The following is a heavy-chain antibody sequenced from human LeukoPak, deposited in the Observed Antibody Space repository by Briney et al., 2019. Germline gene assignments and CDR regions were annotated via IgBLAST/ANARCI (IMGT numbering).Heavy chain of an antibody. CDR2: IKQDGSEK. V-gene: IGHV3-7*01. D-gene: IGHD3-22*01. J-gene: IGHJ4*02. Sequence: GGSLRLSCAASGFTFSSYWMSWVRQAPGKGLEWVANIKQDGSEKYYVDSVKGRFTISRDNVKNSLYLQMNSLRAEDTAVYYCARLHYDSSGYYTGSFDYWGQGTLVTVSS. CDR1: GFTFSSYW. CDR3: ARLHYDSSGYYTGSFDY.